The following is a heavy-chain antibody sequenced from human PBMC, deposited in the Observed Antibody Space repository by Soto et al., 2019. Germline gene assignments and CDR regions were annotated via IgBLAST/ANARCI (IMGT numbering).Heavy chain of an antibody. V-gene: IGHV1-2*02. D-gene: IGHD6-13*01. CDR3: ARERIAAAGTRNSSFDP. CDR2: INPNSGGT. CDR1: GYTFTGYY. J-gene: IGHJ5*02. Sequence: ASVKVSCKASGYTFTGYYMHWVRQAPGQGLEWMGWINPNSGGTNYAQKFQGRVTMTRDTSISTAYMELSRLRSDDTAVYYCARERIAAAGTRNSSFDPWGQGTLVTVSS.